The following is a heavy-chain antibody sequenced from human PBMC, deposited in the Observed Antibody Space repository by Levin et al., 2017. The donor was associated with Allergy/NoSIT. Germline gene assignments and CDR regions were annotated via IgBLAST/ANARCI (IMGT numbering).Heavy chain of an antibody. CDR2: ISYDGSNK. V-gene: IGHV3-30*18. Sequence: GGSLRLSCAASGFTYSTYGMHWVRQAPGKGLEWVAVISYDGSNKYYADSVRGRLTISRDNSKNTLYLQMNSLRAEDTAVYYCAKDQQRWQQLSYYYGLDVWGQGTTVTVSS. D-gene: IGHD6-13*01. J-gene: IGHJ6*02. CDR1: GFTYSTYG. CDR3: AKDQQRWQQLSYYYGLDV.